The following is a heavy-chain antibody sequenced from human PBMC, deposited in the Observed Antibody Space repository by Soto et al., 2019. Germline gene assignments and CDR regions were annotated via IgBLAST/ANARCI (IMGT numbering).Heavy chain of an antibody. J-gene: IGHJ6*02. V-gene: IGHV4-31*02. CDR1: WGSIVGRGGC. CDR2: IYYTGTT. CDR3: ARAVPLYALDV. Sequence: LCLSWSVAWGSIVGRGGCWSLIRQPPGKGLEWLGYIYYTGTTHYNPSVKSRVTISVDTSKNQFSLKLSSVTAADTAVYYCARAVPLYALDVWGHGTTVTVS. D-gene: IGHD1-1*01.